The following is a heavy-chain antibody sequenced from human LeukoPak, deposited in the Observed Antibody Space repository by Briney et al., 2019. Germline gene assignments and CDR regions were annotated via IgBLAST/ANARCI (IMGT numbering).Heavy chain of an antibody. J-gene: IGHJ4*02. CDR1: GFTFSGSA. D-gene: IGHD5-18*01. Sequence: GGSLRLSCAASGFTFSGSAMHWVRQASGKGLEWVGRIRSKANSYATAYAASVKGRFTISRDDSKNTAYLQMNSLKTEDTAVYYCTRHGQYSSGDYWGQGTLVTVSS. CDR2: IRSKANSYAT. V-gene: IGHV3-73*01. CDR3: TRHGQYSSGDY.